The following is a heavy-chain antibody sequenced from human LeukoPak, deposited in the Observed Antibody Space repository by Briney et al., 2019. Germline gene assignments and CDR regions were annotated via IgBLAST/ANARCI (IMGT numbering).Heavy chain of an antibody. V-gene: IGHV1-69*06. CDR3: AREVYGGNLEGDAFDI. CDR2: IIPIFGTA. J-gene: IGHJ3*02. D-gene: IGHD4-23*01. Sequence: SVKVSCKASGGTFSSYATSWVRQAPGQGLEWMGGIIPIFGTANYAQKFQGRVTITADKSTSTAYMELSSLRSEDTAVYYCAREVYGGNLEGDAFDIWGQGTMVTVSS. CDR1: GGTFSSYA.